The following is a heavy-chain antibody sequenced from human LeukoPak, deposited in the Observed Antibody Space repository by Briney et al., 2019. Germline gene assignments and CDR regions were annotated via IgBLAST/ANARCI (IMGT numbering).Heavy chain of an antibody. D-gene: IGHD1-26*01. Sequence: KASETLSLTCGVSGGSISGTSWWSWVRQPPGQGLEWIGEISLRGLTNYNPSLRSRLTMSLDESKNQVSLNLTSVTAADTAVYYCSRESGPFSPFGFWGQGTLVSVHS. V-gene: IGHV4-4*02. CDR3: SRESGPFSPFGF. CDR1: GGSISGTSW. CDR2: ISLRGLT. J-gene: IGHJ4*02.